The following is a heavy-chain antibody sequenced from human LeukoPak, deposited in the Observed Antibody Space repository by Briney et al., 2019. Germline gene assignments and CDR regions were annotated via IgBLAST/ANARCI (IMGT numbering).Heavy chain of an antibody. Sequence: GGSLRLSCSASGFTFHNYAMHWVRQAPGKGLEWVAVIWYDGSNKYYADSVKGRFTISRDNSKNTLYLQMNSLRAEDTAVYYCARDGLETPAFDYWGQGTLVTVSS. CDR2: IWYDGSNK. J-gene: IGHJ4*02. CDR3: ARDGLETPAFDY. CDR1: GFTFHNYA. D-gene: IGHD2-2*01. V-gene: IGHV3-33*08.